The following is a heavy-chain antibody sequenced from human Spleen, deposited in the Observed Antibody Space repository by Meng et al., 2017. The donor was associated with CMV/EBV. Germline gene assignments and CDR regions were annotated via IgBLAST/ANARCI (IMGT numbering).Heavy chain of an antibody. CDR3: ARDTQRGGYYFDY. J-gene: IGHJ4*02. Sequence: SRKGKKEERKEQEKGEEREKKKRRRRRKKEKEEKEKGRITKERENAKNSLYQQMNSLRAEDTAVYYCARDTQRGGYYFDYWGQGTLVTVSS. CDR2: KRRRRRKK. V-gene: IGHV3-21*05. CDR1: SRKG. D-gene: IGHD6-19*01.